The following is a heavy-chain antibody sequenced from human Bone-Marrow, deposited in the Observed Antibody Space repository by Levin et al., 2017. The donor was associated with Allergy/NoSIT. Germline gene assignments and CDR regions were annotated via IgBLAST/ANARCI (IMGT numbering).Heavy chain of an antibody. J-gene: IGHJ5*02. CDR3: ARDQFRRATIGARWFDP. Sequence: GGSLRLSCAASGFTFSNSWMSWVRQTPGKGLEWVANIKEEGSENYYVDSVKGRFTISRDNAKNSLYVQMNSLRAEDTAVYYCARDQFRRATIGARWFDPWGQGTLVIVSS. V-gene: IGHV3-7*01. CDR2: IKEEGSEN. D-gene: IGHD5-24*01. CDR1: GFTFSNSW.